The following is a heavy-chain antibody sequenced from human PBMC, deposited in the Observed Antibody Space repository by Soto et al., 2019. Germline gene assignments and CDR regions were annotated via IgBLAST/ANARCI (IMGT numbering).Heavy chain of an antibody. J-gene: IGHJ6*02. V-gene: IGHV5-51*01. Sequence: ESLKISCQVSGYIFTSYWIGWVRQMPGKGLEWMGIIYPGDSDTRYSPSFQGQVTISADMSSNTAYLQWSGLKASDTAIYYCARPPLSGFGKYAMDVWGQGTTVTVSS. CDR3: ARPPLSGFGKYAMDV. D-gene: IGHD3-10*01. CDR2: IYPGDSDT. CDR1: GYIFTSYW.